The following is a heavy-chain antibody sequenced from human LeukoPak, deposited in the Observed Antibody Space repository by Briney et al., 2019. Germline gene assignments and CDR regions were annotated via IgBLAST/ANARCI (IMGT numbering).Heavy chain of an antibody. V-gene: IGHV3-23*01. D-gene: IGHD1-7*01. CDR3: AKDLRRNWKYLFGYFDY. CDR2: ISGSGGST. Sequence: PGGSLRLSCAASGFTFSSYAMSWVRQAPVKGLEWVSAISGSGGSTYYADSVKGRFTISRDNSKNTLYLQMNSLRAEDTAVYYCAKDLRRNWKYLFGYFDYWGQGTLVTVSS. J-gene: IGHJ4*02. CDR1: GFTFSSYA.